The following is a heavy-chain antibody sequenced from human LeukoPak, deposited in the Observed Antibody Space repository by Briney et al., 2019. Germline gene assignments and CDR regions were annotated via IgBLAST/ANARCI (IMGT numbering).Heavy chain of an antibody. D-gene: IGHD3-22*01. J-gene: IGHJ4*02. V-gene: IGHV4-4*08. CDR3: VREGYDSSGYYLDS. Sequence: PSETLSLNCTVPGGSISGYYWSWFRQPPGKGLEWFGWIHSSGSTEDNPSLKSRVTMSIDTSKNQISLKLYSVTAADTAVYYCVREGYDSSGYYLDSWGQGTLVTVSS. CDR2: IHSSGST. CDR1: GGSISGYY.